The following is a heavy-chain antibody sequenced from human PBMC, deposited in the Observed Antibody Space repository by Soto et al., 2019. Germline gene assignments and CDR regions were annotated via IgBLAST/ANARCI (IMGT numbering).Heavy chain of an antibody. CDR3: AHSGADYGRFDP. Sequence: QITLKESGPTLVKPTQTLTLTCTFSGFSLSTSGVGVGWIRQPPGKALEWLALIYWDDDKRYSPSLKSRLTITKDTSKNQVVLTMTNVDPVDTATYYCAHSGADYGRFDPWGQGTLVTVSS. CDR1: GFSLSTSGVG. J-gene: IGHJ5*02. CDR2: IYWDDDK. V-gene: IGHV2-5*02. D-gene: IGHD3-10*01.